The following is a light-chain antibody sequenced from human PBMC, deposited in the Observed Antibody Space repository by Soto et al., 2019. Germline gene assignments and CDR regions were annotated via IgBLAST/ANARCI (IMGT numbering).Light chain of an antibody. CDR2: GNS. CDR3: QSYDSSLSGYV. CDR1: SSNIGAGYD. J-gene: IGLJ1*01. V-gene: IGLV1-40*01. Sequence: QSVLTQPPSVSGAPGERVTISCTGGSSNIGAGYDVHWYQQLPGTPPKLLIYGNSNRPSGVPDRFSGSKSGTSASLAITGLQAEDEADDYCQSYDSSLSGYVFGTGTKVTVL.